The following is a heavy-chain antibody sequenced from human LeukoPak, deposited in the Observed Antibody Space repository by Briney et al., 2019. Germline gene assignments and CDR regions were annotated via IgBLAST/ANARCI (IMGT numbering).Heavy chain of an antibody. J-gene: IGHJ1*01. CDR3: AREMRRTDIVVVPAAPNLEYFQH. D-gene: IGHD2-2*01. V-gene: IGHV1-46*01. CDR2: INPSGGST. Sequence: ASVKVSCKASGYTFTGYYMHWVRQAPGQGLEWMGIINPSGGSTSYAQKFQGRVTMTRDTSTSTVYMELSSLRSEDTAVYYCAREMRRTDIVVVPAAPNLEYFQHWGQGTLVTVSS. CDR1: GYTFTGYY.